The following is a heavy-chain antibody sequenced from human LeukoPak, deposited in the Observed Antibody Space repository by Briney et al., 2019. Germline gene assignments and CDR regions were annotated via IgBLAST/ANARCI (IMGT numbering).Heavy chain of an antibody. CDR2: VVNIGGTP. CDR1: GFSLRNYA. J-gene: IGHJ4*02. Sequence: GGSLRLSCAASGFSLRNYARSWVRQAPGKGLEWLSAVVNIGGTPSYADSVTRRSTISRDIYQRTLYLQMNSRRVEDPDMYYCANHAVVSYSRGENFDHWGEGALVTLSS. V-gene: IGHV3-23*01. CDR3: ANHAVVSYSRGENFDH. D-gene: IGHD2-21*01.